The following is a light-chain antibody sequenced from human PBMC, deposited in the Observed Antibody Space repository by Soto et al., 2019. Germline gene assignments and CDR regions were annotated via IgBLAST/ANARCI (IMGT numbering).Light chain of an antibody. Sequence: QSALTQPASVSGSPGQSITISCTGTSSDVGGYDYVSWYQQHPGKAPKLMIYDVSNRPSGVSNRFSGSKSGNTASPTISGLQDEDEADYYCSSYTSSITLGVFGTGTKVTV. J-gene: IGLJ1*01. CDR3: SSYTSSITLGV. CDR2: DVS. V-gene: IGLV2-14*01. CDR1: SSDVGGYDY.